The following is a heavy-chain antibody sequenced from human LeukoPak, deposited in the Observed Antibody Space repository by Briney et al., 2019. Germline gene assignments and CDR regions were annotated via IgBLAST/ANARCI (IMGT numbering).Heavy chain of an antibody. CDR1: GFTFGDYA. V-gene: IGHV3-49*03. J-gene: IGHJ4*02. CDR3: TSYDILTGYDY. CDR2: IRSKAFGGTP. Sequence: GGSLRLSCTASGFTFGDYAMSWFRQAPGKGLEWVGFIRSKAFGGTPEYAASVKGRFTISRDDSKSIAYLQMNSLKTEDTAVYYCTSYDILTGYDYWGQGTLVTVSS. D-gene: IGHD3-9*01.